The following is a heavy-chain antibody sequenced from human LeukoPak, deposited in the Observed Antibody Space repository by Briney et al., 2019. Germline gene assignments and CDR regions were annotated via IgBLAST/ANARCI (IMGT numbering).Heavy chain of an antibody. CDR3: ARRRFGESPYNWFDP. J-gene: IGHJ5*02. CDR1: GYSFTSYW. CDR2: IYPGDSDT. D-gene: IGHD3-10*01. Sequence: GASLKISCKGSGYSFTSYWIGWVRQMPGKGLEWMGIIYPGDSDTRYSPSFQGQVTISADKSISTAYLQWSSLKASDTAMYYCARRRFGESPYNWFDPWGQGTLVTVSS. V-gene: IGHV5-51*01.